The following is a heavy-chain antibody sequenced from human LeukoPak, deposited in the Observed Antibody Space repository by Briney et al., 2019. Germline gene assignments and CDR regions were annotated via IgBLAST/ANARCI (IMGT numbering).Heavy chain of an antibody. CDR3: ARDVPTTVTVSPNWFDP. J-gene: IGHJ5*02. CDR1: GGTFSSYA. Sequence: SVKVSCKASGGTFSSYAISWVRQAPGQGLEWMGGIIPIFGTANYAQKFQGRVTTTADESTSTAYMELSSLRSEDTAVYYCARDVPTTVTVSPNWFDPWGQGTLVTVSS. D-gene: IGHD4-17*01. CDR2: IIPIFGTA. V-gene: IGHV1-69*13.